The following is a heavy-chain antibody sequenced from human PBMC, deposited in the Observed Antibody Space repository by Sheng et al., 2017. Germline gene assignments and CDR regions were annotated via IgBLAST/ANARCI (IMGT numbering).Heavy chain of an antibody. J-gene: IGHJ6*02. Sequence: EVQLVESGGGLVQPGGSLRLSCAASGFTFSSYEMNWVRQAPGKGLEWVSYISSSGSTIYYADSVKGRFTISRDNAKNSLYLQMNSLRAEDTAVYYCARVNYYYYGMDVWGQGTTVTVSS. CDR3: ARVNYYYYGMDV. V-gene: IGHV3-48*03. CDR2: ISSSGSTI. CDR1: GFTFSSYE.